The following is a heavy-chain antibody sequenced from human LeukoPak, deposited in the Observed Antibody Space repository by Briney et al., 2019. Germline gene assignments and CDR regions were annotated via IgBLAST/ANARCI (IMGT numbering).Heavy chain of an antibody. CDR3: ARDLGSSGYFFDY. CDR1: GYTFTDYY. CDR2: INPKSGGT. D-gene: IGHD3-22*01. J-gene: IGHJ4*02. V-gene: IGHV1-2*04. Sequence: ASVKVSCKSTGYTFTDYYILWVRQAPGQGLEWMGWINPKSGGTNYAQKFQGWVTMTRDTSISTAYMELSRLRSDDTAVYYCARDLGSSGYFFDYWGQGTLVTVSS.